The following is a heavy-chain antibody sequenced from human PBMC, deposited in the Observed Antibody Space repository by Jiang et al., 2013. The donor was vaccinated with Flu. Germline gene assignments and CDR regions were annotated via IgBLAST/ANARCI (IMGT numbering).Heavy chain of an antibody. Sequence: YGAEVKKPGASVKLSCKASGYTFSRYYIHWVRQAPGQGLEWMGLINPGGGRANSARNFQGRVTMTRDTSTSTVFMDLSSLRSEDTAVYYCVRVHYDSSGYYGGPFDFWGQGTLVTVSS. V-gene: IGHV1-46*03. CDR2: INPGGGRA. J-gene: IGHJ4*02. CDR3: VRVHYDSSGYYGGPFDF. D-gene: IGHD3-22*01. CDR1: GYTFSRYY.